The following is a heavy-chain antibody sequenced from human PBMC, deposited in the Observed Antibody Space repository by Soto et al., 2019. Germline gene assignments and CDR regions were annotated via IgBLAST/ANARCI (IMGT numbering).Heavy chain of an antibody. V-gene: IGHV1-18*01. CDR1: GYSFTSYG. Sequence: QVQLVQSGAEVRKPGASVNISCRPSGYSFTSYGLSWVRQAPGQGFEWMGWISTHNGNTNSAQQLQGRATVTTDTSTSTAYMELRSLRSDDTAVYYCARWRDGYFDYWGQGTLVTVSS. J-gene: IGHJ4*02. CDR2: ISTHNGNT. CDR3: ARWRDGYFDY.